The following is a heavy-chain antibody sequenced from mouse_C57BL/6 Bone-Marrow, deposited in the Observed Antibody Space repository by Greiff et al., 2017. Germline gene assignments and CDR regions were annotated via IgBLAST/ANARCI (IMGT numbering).Heavy chain of an antibody. J-gene: IGHJ4*01. CDR1: GYSITSGYY. CDR3: SRDAMDY. V-gene: IGHV3-6*01. CDR2: ISYDGSN. Sequence: VQLKESGPGLVKPSQSLSLTCSVSGYSITSGYYWNWIRQLPGNKLEWMGYISYDGSNNYNPSLKNRISITRDTSKNQSFLKLNSVTTEDTATYYCSRDAMDYWGRGTSVTVSS.